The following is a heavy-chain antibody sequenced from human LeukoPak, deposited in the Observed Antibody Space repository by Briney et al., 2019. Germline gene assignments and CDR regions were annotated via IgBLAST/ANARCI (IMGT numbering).Heavy chain of an antibody. Sequence: GGSLRLSCAASGFTFSSYSMNWVRQAPGKGLEWVSYISSSSSTIYYADSVKGRFTISRDNAKNSLYLQMNSLRAEDTAVYYCAKGVLLEWFPYYFDYWGQGTLVTVSS. CDR3: AKGVLLEWFPYYFDY. CDR2: ISSSSSTI. CDR1: GFTFSSYS. V-gene: IGHV3-48*01. J-gene: IGHJ4*02. D-gene: IGHD3-3*01.